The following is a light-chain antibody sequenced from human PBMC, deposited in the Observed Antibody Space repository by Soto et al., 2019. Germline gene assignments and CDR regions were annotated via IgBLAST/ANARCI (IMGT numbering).Light chain of an antibody. V-gene: IGKV1-5*03. J-gene: IGKJ3*01. CDR1: QSISSW. CDR2: KAS. CDR3: HQSSSAPFT. Sequence: DIQMTQSPSTLSASVGDRVTITCRASQSISSWLAWYQQKPGKAPKLLIYKASSLQSGVPSRFSGSGSGTDFTLTISSLQPEDSATYYCHQSSSAPFTFGPGTKVDIK.